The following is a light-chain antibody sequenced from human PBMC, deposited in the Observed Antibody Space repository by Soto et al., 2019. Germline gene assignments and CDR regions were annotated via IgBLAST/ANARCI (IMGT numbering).Light chain of an antibody. J-gene: IGKJ5*01. V-gene: IGKV3D-15*01. CDR2: GAS. CDR3: QQYNNWPLT. CDR1: QSVSSRS. Sequence: EIVLTQSPGTLSLSPGERATLSCRASQSVSSRSLAWYQQKPGQAPRLLIYGASNRATGIPDRFSGSGSGTEFTLTISSLQSEDFAVYYCQQYNNWPLTFGQGTRLEIK.